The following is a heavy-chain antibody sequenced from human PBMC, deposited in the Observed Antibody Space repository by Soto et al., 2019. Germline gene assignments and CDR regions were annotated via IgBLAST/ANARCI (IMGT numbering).Heavy chain of an antibody. CDR3: ASGPCSDGTSYARADV. CDR1: GFSFNNFA. V-gene: IGHV3-23*01. CDR2: ITGSGDRE. J-gene: IGHJ6*02. Sequence: EVQLLDSGGGLVQPGGSLRLSCAASGFSFNNFAMSWVRQTPGRGLEWVSSITGSGDREFYADSVKGRFTISRDNSKNGMYLQGSSLVVDASAVYYSASGPCSDGTSYARADVWGLGPTVAVS. D-gene: IGHD2-15*01.